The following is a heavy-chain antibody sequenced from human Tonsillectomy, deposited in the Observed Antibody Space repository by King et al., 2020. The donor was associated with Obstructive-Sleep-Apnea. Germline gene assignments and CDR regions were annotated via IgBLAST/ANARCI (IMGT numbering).Heavy chain of an antibody. CDR1: GFTFSDYY. J-gene: IGHJ4*02. D-gene: IGHD5-18*01. V-gene: IGHV3-11*01. Sequence: VQLVESGGGLVKPGGSLRLSCAASGFTFSDYYMSWIRQAPGKGLEWVSYISSSGNTMYYADSVRGRFTISRDNAKNSLHLQMNSLRAEDTAVYYCAKCGYPYYFDYWGQGTLVTVSS. CDR3: AKCGYPYYFDY. CDR2: ISSSGNTM.